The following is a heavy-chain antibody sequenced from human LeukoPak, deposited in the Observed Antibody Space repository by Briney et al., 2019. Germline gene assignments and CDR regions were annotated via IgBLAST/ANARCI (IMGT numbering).Heavy chain of an antibody. CDR1: GFTFSSYW. D-gene: IGHD7-27*01. CDR3: ARGKNWAFDY. V-gene: IGHV3-74*01. Sequence: GGSLRLSCTVSGFTFSSYWMHWVRQAPGKGLVWVSWIKSDGSTTNYADSVKGRFTISRDNSKNTLYLQMNSLRPEDTAVYYCARGKNWAFDYWGQGTLVTVSS. CDR2: IKSDGSTT. J-gene: IGHJ4*02.